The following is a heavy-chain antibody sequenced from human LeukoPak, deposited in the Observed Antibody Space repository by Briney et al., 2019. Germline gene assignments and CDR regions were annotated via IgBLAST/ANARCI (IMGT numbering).Heavy chain of an antibody. CDR3: ARDISFSY. D-gene: IGHD3-16*02. Sequence: GGSLRLSCSASGFTFSSYWMSWVRQAPGKGLEWVSSISSSSSYIYYADSVKGRFTISRDNAKNSLYLQMNSLRAEDTAVYYCARDISFSYWGQGTLVTVSS. CDR1: GFTFSSYW. V-gene: IGHV3-21*01. CDR2: ISSSSSYI. J-gene: IGHJ4*02.